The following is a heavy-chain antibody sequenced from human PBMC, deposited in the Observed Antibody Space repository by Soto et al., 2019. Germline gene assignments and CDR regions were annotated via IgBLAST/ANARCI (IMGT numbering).Heavy chain of an antibody. CDR2: IYSGGST. V-gene: IGHV3-53*01. J-gene: IGHJ4*02. D-gene: IGHD7-27*01. Sequence: EVQLVESGGGLIQPGGSLRLSCTASGFIVSSNYMSWVRQAPGKGLEWVSVIYSGGSTYYGASVKGRFTISRDNSKNTLYLQMNNLRAEDTAVYHCARSPWGGPFDYWGQGTLVTVSS. CDR1: GFIVSSNY. CDR3: ARSPWGGPFDY.